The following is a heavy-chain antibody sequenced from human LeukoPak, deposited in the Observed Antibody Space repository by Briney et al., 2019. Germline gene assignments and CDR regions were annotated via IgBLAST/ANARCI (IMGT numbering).Heavy chain of an antibody. D-gene: IGHD7-27*01. Sequence: GASVKVSCKASGYTFTGYYMHWVRQAPGQGLEWMGWINPNSGGTNYAQKFQGRVTMTRDTSISTAYMELSRLRSDDTAAYYCARVTGDRRGHAFDIWGQGTMVTVSS. J-gene: IGHJ3*02. CDR1: GYTFTGYY. CDR2: INPNSGGT. CDR3: ARVTGDRRGHAFDI. V-gene: IGHV1-2*02.